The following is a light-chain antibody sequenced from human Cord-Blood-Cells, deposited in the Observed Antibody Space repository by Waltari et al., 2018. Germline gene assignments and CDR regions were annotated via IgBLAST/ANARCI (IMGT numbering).Light chain of an antibody. J-gene: IGLJ3*02. V-gene: IGLV3-27*01. CDR2: KDS. Sequence: SYELTQPSSVSVSPGQTARITCSGDVLAKKYARWFQQKPGQAPVLVIYKDSERPSGIPERFSGSSSGTTGTLTISGAQVEYEADYYCYSAADNNWVFGGGTKLTGL. CDR3: YSAADNNWV. CDR1: VLAKKY.